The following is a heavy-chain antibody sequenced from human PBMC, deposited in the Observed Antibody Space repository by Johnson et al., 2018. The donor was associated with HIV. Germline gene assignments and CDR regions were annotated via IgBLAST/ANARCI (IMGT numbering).Heavy chain of an antibody. CDR2: ISGSGGST. CDR1: GFTFSSSA. CDR3: AKERAYIRTFDI. D-gene: IGHD5-18*01. V-gene: IGHV3-23*04. J-gene: IGHJ3*02. Sequence: VQLVEYGGGVVRPGGSLRLSCAASGFTFSSSAMSWVRQAPGKGLEWVSAISGSGGSTYYADSVKGRFTISRDNSKNTLYLQMNSLRAEDTAVYYCAKERAYIRTFDIWGQGTLVTVSS.